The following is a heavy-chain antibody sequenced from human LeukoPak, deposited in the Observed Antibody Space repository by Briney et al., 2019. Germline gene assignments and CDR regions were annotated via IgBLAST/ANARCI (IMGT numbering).Heavy chain of an antibody. CDR3: AREPWGAKGAAWGMDV. Sequence: PGGSLRLSCAASGLTVSSDYMNWVRQAPGKGLEWVSVIQSGGTTYYADSVKGRFTISRDISKNTLYLQMDSLRAEDTAVYYCAREPWGAKGAAWGMDVWGQGTTVTVSS. CDR2: IQSGGTT. J-gene: IGHJ6*02. V-gene: IGHV3-53*01. D-gene: IGHD1-26*01. CDR1: GLTVSSDY.